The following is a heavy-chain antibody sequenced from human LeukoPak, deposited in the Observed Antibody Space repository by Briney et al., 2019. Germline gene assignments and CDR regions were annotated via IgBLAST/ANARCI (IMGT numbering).Heavy chain of an antibody. CDR3: ARVGQWLVRGAFDI. V-gene: IGHV1-18*04. CDR1: GYTFTSYG. D-gene: IGHD6-19*01. Sequence: ASVKVSCKASGYTFTSYGISWVRQAPGQGPEWMGWISAYNGNTNYAQKLQGRVTMTTDTSTSTAYMELRSLRSDDTAVYYCARVGQWLVRGAFDIWGQGTMVTVSS. CDR2: ISAYNGNT. J-gene: IGHJ3*02.